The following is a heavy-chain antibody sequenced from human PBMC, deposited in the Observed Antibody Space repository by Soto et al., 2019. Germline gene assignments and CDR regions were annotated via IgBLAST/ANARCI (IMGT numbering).Heavy chain of an antibody. CDR1: GYTLTSYY. CDR3: ARDPVGGSYYYDSSGSHFDY. D-gene: IGHD3-22*01. J-gene: IGHJ4*02. CDR2: INPSGGST. Sequence: ASVKVSCKASGYTLTSYYMHWVRQAPGQGLEWMGIINPSGGSTSYAQKFQGRVTMTRDTSTSTVYMELSSLRSEDTAVYYCARDPVGGSYYYDSSGSHFDYWGQGTLVTVPQ. V-gene: IGHV1-46*01.